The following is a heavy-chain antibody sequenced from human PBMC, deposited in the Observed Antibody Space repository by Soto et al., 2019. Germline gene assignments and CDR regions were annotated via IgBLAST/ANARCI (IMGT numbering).Heavy chain of an antibody. CDR2: TYTSGST. CDR1: GGSISSYY. J-gene: IGHJ4*02. Sequence: SETLSLTCTVSGGSISSYYWSWIRQPAGKGLEWIGRTYTSGSTNYNPSLKSRVTMSVDTSKNQFSLKLSSVTAADTAVYYCARSWVFRGSYGFDYWGQGTLVTVSS. D-gene: IGHD5-18*01. V-gene: IGHV4-4*07. CDR3: ARSWVFRGSYGFDY.